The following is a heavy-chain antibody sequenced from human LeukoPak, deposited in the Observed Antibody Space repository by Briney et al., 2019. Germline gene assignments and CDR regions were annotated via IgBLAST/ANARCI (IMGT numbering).Heavy chain of an antibody. V-gene: IGHV3-7*01. CDR2: IKQDGSEK. Sequence: GGSLRLSCAASGFTLSSYWMTWVRQAPGKGLEWVANIKQDGSEKYYVDSVKGRFTISRDNAKNSLYLQTNSLRAEDTAVYYCARGTTGYSSGWLIDYWGQGTLVTVSS. J-gene: IGHJ4*02. CDR3: ARGTTGYSSGWLIDY. CDR1: GFTLSSYW. D-gene: IGHD6-19*01.